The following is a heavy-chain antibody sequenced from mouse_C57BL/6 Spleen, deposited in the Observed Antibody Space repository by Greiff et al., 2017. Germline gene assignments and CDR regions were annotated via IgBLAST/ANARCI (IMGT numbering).Heavy chain of an antibody. J-gene: IGHJ4*01. CDR1: GYTFTSYD. Sequence: VQLQQSGPELVKPGASVKLSCKASGYTFTSYDINWVKQRPGQGLEWIGWIYPRDGSTKYNEKFKGKATLTVYKSSRTAYMELHSLTSEDSAVYCCARYSSGSYYYAMDYWGQGTSVTVSS. CDR2: IYPRDGST. CDR3: ARYSSGSYYYAMDY. D-gene: IGHD3-2*02. V-gene: IGHV1-85*01.